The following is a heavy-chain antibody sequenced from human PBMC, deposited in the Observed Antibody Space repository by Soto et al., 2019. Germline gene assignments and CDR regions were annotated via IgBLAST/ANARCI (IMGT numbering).Heavy chain of an antibody. J-gene: IGHJ6*02. V-gene: IGHV3-33*01. CDR3: ARSEGDIVVVPAAIRVSGMDV. CDR1: GFTFSSYG. CDR2: IWYDGSNK. D-gene: IGHD2-2*02. Sequence: QVQLVESGGGVVQPGRSLRLSCAASGFTFSSYGMHWVRQAPGKGLEWVAVIWYDGSNKYYADSVKGRFTISRDNSKNTLYLQMNSLRAEDTAVYYCARSEGDIVVVPAAIRVSGMDVWGQGTTVTVSS.